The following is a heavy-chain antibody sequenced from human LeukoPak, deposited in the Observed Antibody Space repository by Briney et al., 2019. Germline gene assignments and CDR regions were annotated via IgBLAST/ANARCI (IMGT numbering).Heavy chain of an antibody. D-gene: IGHD2-21*02. Sequence: PSETLSLTCAVYGGSFSGYYWSWIRQPPGKGLEWIGEINHSENTNYNPSLKSRVAISVDTFKNQFSLKLSSVTAADTSVYYCARGFAYRGGDCYSPWGLDVWGKGTTVTVSS. J-gene: IGHJ6*04. V-gene: IGHV4-34*01. CDR2: INHSENT. CDR3: ARGFAYRGGDCYSPWGLDV. CDR1: GGSFSGYY.